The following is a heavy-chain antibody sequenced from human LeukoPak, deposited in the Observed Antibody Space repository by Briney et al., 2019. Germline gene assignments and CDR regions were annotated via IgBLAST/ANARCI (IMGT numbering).Heavy chain of an antibody. V-gene: IGHV3-30*02. J-gene: IGHJ4*02. CDR3: AFYSSSPMGFDY. Sequence: GGSLRLSCAASGFTFSSYGMHWVRQAPGKGLEWVAFIRYDGSNKYYADSVKGRFTISRDNSRNTLYLQMNSLRAEDTAVYYCAFYSSSPMGFDYWGQGTLVTVSS. CDR1: GFTFSSYG. D-gene: IGHD6-13*01. CDR2: IRYDGSNK.